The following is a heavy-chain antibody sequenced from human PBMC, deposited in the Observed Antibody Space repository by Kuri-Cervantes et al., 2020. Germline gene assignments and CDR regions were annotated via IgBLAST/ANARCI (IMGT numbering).Heavy chain of an antibody. V-gene: IGHV7-4-1*02. CDR2: INTNTGNP. J-gene: IGHJ3*02. Sequence: ASVKVSCKASGYTFTSYAMNWVRQAPGQGLEWMGWINTNTGNPTYAQGFTGRFVFSLDTSVSTAYLQISSLKAEDTAMYYCARVGSSWFFGAFDIWGQGTMVTVSS. CDR3: ARVGSSWFFGAFDI. CDR1: GYTFTSYA. D-gene: IGHD6-13*01.